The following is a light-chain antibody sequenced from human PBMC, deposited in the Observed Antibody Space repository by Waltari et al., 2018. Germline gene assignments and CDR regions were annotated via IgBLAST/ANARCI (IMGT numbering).Light chain of an antibody. J-gene: IGKJ4*01. Sequence: EIVLTQSPGTLSLSPGERVTLSCRTSQSVGSSYVAWYQQKPGQAPSLLIYGASNRATGIPDRFSGSGSGTDFTLTISRLEPVDFAVYYCQQYGTSPLTFGGGTKVEIK. CDR2: GAS. CDR1: QSVGSSY. V-gene: IGKV3-20*01. CDR3: QQYGTSPLT.